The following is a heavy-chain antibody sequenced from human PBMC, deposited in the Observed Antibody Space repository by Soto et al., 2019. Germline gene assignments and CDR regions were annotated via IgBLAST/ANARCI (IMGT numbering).Heavy chain of an antibody. CDR2: IYDSELA. Sequence: QVQLQESGPGLVKPSQTLSLTCNVSGESISSGGYYWSWIRHHPGKGLEWIGYIYDSELAYYNPSLKSRGTISMDTSKHHFAMRLRPVTGADTAVYYCARASSSSSSADYWRQGTLVTVAS. CDR1: GESISSGGYY. V-gene: IGHV4-31*03. J-gene: IGHJ4*02. CDR3: ARASSSSSSADY. D-gene: IGHD6-6*01.